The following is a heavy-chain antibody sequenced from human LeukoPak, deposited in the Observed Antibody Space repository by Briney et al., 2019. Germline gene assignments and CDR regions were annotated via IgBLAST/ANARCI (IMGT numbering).Heavy chain of an antibody. Sequence: KPSETLSLTCTVSGGSISSYCWSWIRQPPGKGLEWIGEINHSGSTNYNPSLKSRVTISVDTSKNQFSLKLSSVTAADTAVYYCARRQGRSYGGIWLDYWGQGTLVTVSS. V-gene: IGHV4-34*01. CDR1: GGSISSYC. D-gene: IGHD1-26*01. CDR2: INHSGST. J-gene: IGHJ4*02. CDR3: ARRQGRSYGGIWLDY.